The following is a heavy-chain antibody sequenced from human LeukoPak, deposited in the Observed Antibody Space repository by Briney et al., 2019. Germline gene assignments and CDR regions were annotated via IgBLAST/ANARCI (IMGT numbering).Heavy chain of an antibody. CDR3: AKGPGIAEAVGNAFDI. CDR1: GFTFSSYA. Sequence: PGGSLRLSCAASGFTFSSYAMSWVRQAPGKGLEWVSAISGSGGSTYYADSVKGRFTISRDNSKNTLYLQMNSLRAEDTAVYYCAKGPGIAEAVGNAFDIWGQGTMVTVSS. V-gene: IGHV3-23*01. CDR2: ISGSGGST. J-gene: IGHJ3*02. D-gene: IGHD6-13*01.